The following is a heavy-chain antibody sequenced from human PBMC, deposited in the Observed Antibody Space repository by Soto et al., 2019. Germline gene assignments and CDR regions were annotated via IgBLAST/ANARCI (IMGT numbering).Heavy chain of an antibody. D-gene: IGHD6-13*01. J-gene: IGHJ2*01. Sequence: QVQLQESGPGLVKPSGTLSVTCAVSGGSISRSNWWSWVRQPPGKGLEWIGEIYHSGNTNYNPSLKCRVTISVDKSNNQFSLNLTSVTAADTAVYYCTRVLAALGNRWYFDLWGRGTLVSVSS. CDR3: TRVLAALGNRWYFDL. CDR1: GGSISRSNW. CDR2: IYHSGNT. V-gene: IGHV4-4*02.